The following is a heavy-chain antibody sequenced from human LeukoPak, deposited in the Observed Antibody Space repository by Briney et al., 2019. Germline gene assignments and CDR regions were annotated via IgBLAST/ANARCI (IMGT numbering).Heavy chain of an antibody. CDR2: INPNSGGT. V-gene: IGHV1-2*02. Sequence: ASVKVSCKASGYTFTGYYMHWVRQAPGQGLEWMGWINPNSGGTNYAQKFQGRVTVTWDTSISTAYMELSRLGSDDTAVYYCARGGELLRSSWFDPWGQGTLVTVSS. D-gene: IGHD1-26*01. CDR1: GYTFTGYY. CDR3: ARGGELLRSSWFDP. J-gene: IGHJ5*02.